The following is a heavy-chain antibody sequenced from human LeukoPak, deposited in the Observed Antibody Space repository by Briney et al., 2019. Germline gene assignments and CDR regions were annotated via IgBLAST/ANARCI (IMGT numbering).Heavy chain of an antibody. D-gene: IGHD2-21*01. CDR3: AREQSYSEEIVVVNPPFDY. Sequence: GGSLRLSCAASGFTFGSYGMHWVRQAPGKGLEWVSSISSSGTYIYFADSVKGRFTISRDNAKNSLYLQMNSLRAEDTALYYCAREQSYSEEIVVVNPPFDYWGQGTLVTVSS. CDR1: GFTFGSYG. V-gene: IGHV3-21*01. J-gene: IGHJ4*02. CDR2: ISSSGTYI.